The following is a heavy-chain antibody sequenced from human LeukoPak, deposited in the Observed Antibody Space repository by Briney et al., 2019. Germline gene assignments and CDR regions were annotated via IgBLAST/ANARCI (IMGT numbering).Heavy chain of an antibody. J-gene: IGHJ4*02. CDR1: GFTFSSSW. D-gene: IGHD3-10*01. CDR3: ARGGRPDY. V-gene: IGHV3-7*01. Sequence: GGSLRLSCAASGFTFSSSWMSWVRQAPGKGLECVANIKEDGREKYYVDSVKGRFTISRDNAKNSLYLQMSSLRAEDTAVYYCARGGRPDYWGQGTLVTVSS. CDR2: IKEDGREK.